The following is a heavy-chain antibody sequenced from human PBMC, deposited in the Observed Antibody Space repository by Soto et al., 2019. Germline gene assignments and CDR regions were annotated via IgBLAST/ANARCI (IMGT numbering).Heavy chain of an antibody. D-gene: IGHD3-9*01. V-gene: IGHV3-23*01. CDR1: GFTFSSYA. Sequence: GGSLRLSCAASGFTFSSYAMSWVRQAPGKGLEWVSGIGGSGGSTYYADSVKGRFTISRDNSKNTLYLQMNSLRAEDTAVYYCAKRNDILTGYSHFDYWGQGTLVTVSS. CDR3: AKRNDILTGYSHFDY. J-gene: IGHJ4*02. CDR2: IGGSGGST.